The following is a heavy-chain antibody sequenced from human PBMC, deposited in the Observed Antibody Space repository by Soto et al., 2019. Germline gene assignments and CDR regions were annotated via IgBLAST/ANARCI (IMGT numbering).Heavy chain of an antibody. CDR1: GYSFTSYW. CDR3: ARPGSGWPFDPVDAFDI. V-gene: IGHV5-51*01. Sequence: PGESLKISCKGSGYSFTSYWIGWVRQMPGKGMEWMGIIYPGDSDTRYSPSFQGQVTISADKSISTAYLQWSSLKASDTAMYYCARPGSGWPFDPVDAFDIWGQGTMVTVSS. CDR2: IYPGDSDT. D-gene: IGHD6-19*01. J-gene: IGHJ3*02.